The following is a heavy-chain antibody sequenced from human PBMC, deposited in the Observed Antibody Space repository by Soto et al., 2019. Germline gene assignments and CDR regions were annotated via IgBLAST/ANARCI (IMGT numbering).Heavy chain of an antibody. V-gene: IGHV3-23*01. J-gene: IGHJ3*02. CDR2: ISGSGGST. CDR3: AKDLGESYYNILTGPDAFDI. D-gene: IGHD3-9*01. CDR1: GFTFSSYA. Sequence: GGSLRLSCAASGFTFSSYAMSWVRQAPGKGLEWVSAISGSGGSTYYADSVKGRFTISRDNSKNTLYLQMNSLRAEDTAVYYCAKDLGESYYNILTGPDAFDIWGQGTMVTVS.